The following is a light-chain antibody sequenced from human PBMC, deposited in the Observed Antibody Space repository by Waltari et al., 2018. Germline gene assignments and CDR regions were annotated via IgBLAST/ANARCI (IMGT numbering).Light chain of an antibody. CDR1: QSIGNNY. CDR3: HQYDRSPWT. J-gene: IGKJ1*01. CDR2: AAS. Sequence: ENVLTQSPGTLSLSPGERATLSCRASQSIGNNYLAWYQQKPGQAPRLLIYAASIRATGSPDRFSGSGSGTDVTLTISRLEPEDFAVFYCHQYDRSPWTFGQGTKVEF. V-gene: IGKV3-20*01.